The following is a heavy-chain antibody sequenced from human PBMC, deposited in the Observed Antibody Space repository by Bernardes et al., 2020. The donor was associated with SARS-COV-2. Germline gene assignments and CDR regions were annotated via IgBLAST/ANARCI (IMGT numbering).Heavy chain of an antibody. J-gene: IGHJ4*02. V-gene: IGHV3-21*01. CDR1: GFTFSSYS. CDR3: ASHRGLYSSSFAFDY. D-gene: IGHD6-6*01. Sequence: GGSLRLSCAASGFTFSSYSMNWVRQAPGKGLEWVSSISSSSSYIYYADSVKGRFTISRDNAKNSLYLQMNSLRAEDTAVYYCASHRGLYSSSFAFDYWGQGTLVTVSS. CDR2: ISSSSSYI.